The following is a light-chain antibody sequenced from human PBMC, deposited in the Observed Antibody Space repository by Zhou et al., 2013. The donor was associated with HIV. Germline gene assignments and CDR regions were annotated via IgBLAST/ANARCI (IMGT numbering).Light chain of an antibody. CDR2: GAS. Sequence: EIVLTQSPGTLSLSLGERATLSCRASQSVSSSYLAWYQQKPGQAPRLLIYGASSRPTGSPDRFSGSGSGTDFTLTISRVEPEDFAVYYCQQYGSSPIFTFGPGTKVDIK. V-gene: IGKV3-20*01. CDR1: QSVSSSY. J-gene: IGKJ3*01. CDR3: QQYGSSPIFT.